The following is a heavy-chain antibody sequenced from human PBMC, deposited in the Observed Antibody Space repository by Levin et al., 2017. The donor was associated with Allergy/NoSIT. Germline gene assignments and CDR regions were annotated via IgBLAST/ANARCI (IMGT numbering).Heavy chain of an antibody. D-gene: IGHD2-8*02. Sequence: GGSLRLSCAASGFTFSSYGMHWVRQAPGKGLEWVAVIWYDGSNKYYADSVKGRFTISRDNSKNTLYLQMNSLRAEDTAVYYCARVSCTGGVCYRPYYYYYMDVWGKGTTVTVSS. CDR1: GFTFSSYG. CDR3: ARVSCTGGVCYRPYYYYYMDV. CDR2: IWYDGSNK. V-gene: IGHV3-33*01. J-gene: IGHJ6*03.